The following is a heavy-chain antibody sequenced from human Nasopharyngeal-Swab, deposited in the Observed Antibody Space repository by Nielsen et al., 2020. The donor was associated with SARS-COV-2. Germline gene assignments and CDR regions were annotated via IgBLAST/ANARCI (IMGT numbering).Heavy chain of an antibody. J-gene: IGHJ3*02. CDR3: ARDSSSSWYEGYDAFDI. CDR1: GFTVSSNY. V-gene: IGHV3-53*01. D-gene: IGHD6-13*01. CDR2: IYSGGST. Sequence: GESLKLSCAASGFTVSSNYMSWVRQAPGKGLEWVSVIYSGGSTYYADSVKGRFTISRDNSKNTLYLLMNSLRAEDTAVYYCARDSSSSWYEGYDAFDIWGQGTMVTVSS.